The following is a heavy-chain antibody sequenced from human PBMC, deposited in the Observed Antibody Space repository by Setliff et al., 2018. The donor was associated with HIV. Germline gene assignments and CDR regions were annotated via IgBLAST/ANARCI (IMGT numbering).Heavy chain of an antibody. D-gene: IGHD2-15*01. CDR1: GGSTSNEY. J-gene: IGHJ4*02. V-gene: IGHV4-59*01. Sequence: SETLSLTCTVSGGSTSNEYWSWIRQPPGKGLEWIGYIYDSGSPKYNPSLKSRVTISIDTSKSQISLTLTSVTAADTAVYYCARGGRSDGYHIASWGQGILVTVSS. CDR3: ARGGRSDGYHIAS. CDR2: IYDSGSP.